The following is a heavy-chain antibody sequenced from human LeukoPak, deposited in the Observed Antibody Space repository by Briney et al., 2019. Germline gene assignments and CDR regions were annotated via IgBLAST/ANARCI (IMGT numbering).Heavy chain of an antibody. V-gene: IGHV1-2*02. CDR3: ARDIGDYYGSGSYWLL. J-gene: IGHJ4*02. CDR1: GYSFIDYY. D-gene: IGHD3-10*01. Sequence: ASVKVSCEASGYSFIDYYIHWVRQAPGQGLEWMGWVNPHSGGTKFAQKFQGRVTMTRDTSINTAYMEVSSLRSDDTAVYYCARDIGDYYGSGSYWLLWGQGTLVTVAS. CDR2: VNPHSGGT.